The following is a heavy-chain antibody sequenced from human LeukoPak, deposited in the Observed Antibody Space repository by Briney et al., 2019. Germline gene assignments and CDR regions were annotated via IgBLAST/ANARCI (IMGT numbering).Heavy chain of an antibody. J-gene: IGHJ4*02. V-gene: IGHV4-39*01. Sequence: SETLSLTCTVSGGSISSSSYYWGWIRQPPGKGLEWIGSIYYSGTPYYNPSLKSRVTISVDTSKNQFSLKLSSVTAADTAVYYFASLFGGNSHGDYWGQGTLVTVSS. CDR1: GGSISSSSYY. CDR2: IYYSGTP. CDR3: ASLFGGNSHGDY. D-gene: IGHD4-23*01.